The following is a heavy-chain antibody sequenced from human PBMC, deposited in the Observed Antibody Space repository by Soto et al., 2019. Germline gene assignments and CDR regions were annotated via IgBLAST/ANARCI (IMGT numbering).Heavy chain of an antibody. CDR2: ISPSGDNT. D-gene: IGHD7-27*01. V-gene: IGHV1-46*01. Sequence: ASVKVSCKASGYTFSTYYMTWVRQAPGQGLEWMGTISPSGDNTTYAQKFQGRVTLARDTSTSTGYMELSSLRTEDAAVYSCGRSGMGTAFYDMEGWGKGTTVPASS. J-gene: IGHJ6*03. CDR3: GRSGMGTAFYDMEG. CDR1: GYTFSTYY.